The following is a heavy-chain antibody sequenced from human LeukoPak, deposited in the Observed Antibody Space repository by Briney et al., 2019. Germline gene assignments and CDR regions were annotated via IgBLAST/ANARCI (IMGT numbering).Heavy chain of an antibody. CDR2: ISDDGRST. CDR3: AKRVPYSSSSVYFDY. CDR1: GFTFSNYG. D-gene: IGHD6-6*01. J-gene: IGHJ4*02. V-gene: IGHV3-23*01. Sequence: GGSLRLSCAASGFTFSNYGMSWVRQAPGKGLEWVPAISDDGRSTYYADSVKGRFTISKDNSKKTLSLQMNNLRAEDTAVYYCAKRVPYSSSSVYFDYWGQGTLVTVSS.